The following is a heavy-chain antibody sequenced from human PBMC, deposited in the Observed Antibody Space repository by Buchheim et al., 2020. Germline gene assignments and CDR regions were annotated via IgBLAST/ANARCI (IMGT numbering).Heavy chain of an antibody. CDR1: GGSISSYY. V-gene: IGHV4-59*01. Sequence: QVQLQESGPGLVKPSETLSLTCTVSGGSISSYYWSWIRQPPGTGLEWIGYIYYSGSTNYNPSLKSRVTIPVDTSKNQFSLKLSSVTAADTAVYYCARVSPFYGDSSGYYHVDYWGQGTL. J-gene: IGHJ4*02. CDR3: ARVSPFYGDSSGYYHVDY. CDR2: IYYSGST. D-gene: IGHD3-22*01.